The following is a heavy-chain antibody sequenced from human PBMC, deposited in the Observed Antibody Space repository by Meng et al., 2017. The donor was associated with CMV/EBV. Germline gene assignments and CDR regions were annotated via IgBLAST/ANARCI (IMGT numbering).Heavy chain of an antibody. J-gene: IGHJ4*02. D-gene: IGHD4-17*01. CDR2: INPSVGST. Sequence: ASVKVSCKASGYTVTSYYMHWVRQAPGQGLEWMGIINPSVGSTSYAQKFQGRVTMTRDTSTSTVYMELSSLRSEDTAVYYCARAGDGDAHFDDWGQGTLVTVSS. CDR1: GYTVTSYY. V-gene: IGHV1-46*01. CDR3: ARAGDGDAHFDD.